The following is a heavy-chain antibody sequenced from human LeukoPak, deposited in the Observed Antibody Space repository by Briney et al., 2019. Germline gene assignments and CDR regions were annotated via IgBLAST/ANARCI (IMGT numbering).Heavy chain of an antibody. Sequence: GASVKVSCKASGYTFTTYGISWVRQAPGQGLEWMGWISPYNGDTNYAQKLQGRVTMTTDTSTSTAYMGLRSLRADDTAVYFCARGPSFSNSLYYYYYYMDVWAKGTAVTVSS. J-gene: IGHJ6*03. D-gene: IGHD4-11*01. CDR1: GYTFTTYG. CDR3: ARGPSFSNSLYYYYYYMDV. CDR2: ISPYNGDT. V-gene: IGHV1-18*01.